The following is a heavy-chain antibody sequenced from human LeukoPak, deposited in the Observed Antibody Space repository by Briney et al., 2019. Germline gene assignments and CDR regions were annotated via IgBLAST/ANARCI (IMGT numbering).Heavy chain of an antibody. D-gene: IGHD3-16*01. V-gene: IGHV1-2*02. CDR1: GYTFTGYY. J-gene: IGHJ2*01. CDR3: ASLGLDWYFDL. CDR2: INPNRGGT. Sequence: GASVKVSCKASGYTFTGYYMHWVRQAPGQGREWMGWINPNRGGTNYVQKFQGRVTMTRDTSISTAYMELSRLRSDDTAVYYCASLGLDWYFDLWGRGTLVTVSS.